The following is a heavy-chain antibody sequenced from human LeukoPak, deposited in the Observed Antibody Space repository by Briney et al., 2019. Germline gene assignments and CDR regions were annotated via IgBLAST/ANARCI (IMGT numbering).Heavy chain of an antibody. CDR3: ARAIHNFYFFMDV. CDR2: IIPMFDTP. V-gene: IGHV1-69*06. CDR1: GGTFITYA. Sequence: SVKVSCKASGGTFITYAINWVRQAPGQGLEWMGGIIPMFDTPHYAQKFQGRVTITADKSTSTVYMELTSLTSEDTAVYSCARAIHNFYFFMDVWGKGTTVTVSS. J-gene: IGHJ6*03.